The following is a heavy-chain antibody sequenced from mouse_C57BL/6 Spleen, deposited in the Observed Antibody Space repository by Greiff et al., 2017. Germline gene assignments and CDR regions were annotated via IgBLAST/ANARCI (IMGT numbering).Heavy chain of an antibody. J-gene: IGHJ3*01. CDR2: FYPGSGSI. V-gene: IGHV1-62-2*01. Sequence: QVQLQQSGAELVKPGASVKLSCKASGYTFTEYTIHWVKQRSGQGLEWIGWFYPGSGSIKYNEKFKDKATLTEDKSYNTVYLELSRLTSEDSAVYFCARHAVRDYGRPWFAYWGQGTLVTVSA. CDR3: ARHAVRDYGRPWFAY. D-gene: IGHD1-1*01. CDR1: GYTFTEYT.